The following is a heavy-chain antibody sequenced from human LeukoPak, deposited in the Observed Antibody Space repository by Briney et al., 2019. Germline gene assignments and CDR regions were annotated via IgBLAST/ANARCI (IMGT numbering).Heavy chain of an antibody. Sequence: PGGSLRLSCAASGFTFGSYALSWVRQAPGKGLEWVSAISADGGSAWYAGSVRGRSTISRDNSKNTVYLQMNILRAEDTAVYFCARDRNFPRDQFDYWGQGTLVTVSS. D-gene: IGHD4-11*01. J-gene: IGHJ4*02. V-gene: IGHV3-23*01. CDR3: ARDRNFPRDQFDY. CDR1: GFTFGSYA. CDR2: ISADGGSA.